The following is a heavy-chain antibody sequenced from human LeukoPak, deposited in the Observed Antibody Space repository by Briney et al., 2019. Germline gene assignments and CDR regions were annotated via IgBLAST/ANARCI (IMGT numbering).Heavy chain of an antibody. J-gene: IGHJ4*02. V-gene: IGHV3-30*18. CDR3: AKDALRYGDYVPNYFDY. Sequence: PGRSLRLSCAASGFTFSSYGMHWVRQAPGKGLEWVAVISYDGSNKYYADSVKGRFTIPRDNSKNTLYLQMNSLRAEDTAVYYCAKDALRYGDYVPNYFDYWGQGTLVTVSS. CDR1: GFTFSSYG. D-gene: IGHD4-17*01. CDR2: ISYDGSNK.